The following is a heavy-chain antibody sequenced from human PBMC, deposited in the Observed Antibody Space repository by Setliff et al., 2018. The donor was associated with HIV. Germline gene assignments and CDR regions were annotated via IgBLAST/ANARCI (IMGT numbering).Heavy chain of an antibody. CDR1: GGTVNSGGYH. CDR2: ISHSGNT. Sequence: SETLSLTCTVSGGTVNSGGYHWNWFRQPPGGGLEWIGEISHSGNTDYNSSLKSRVTISVDTSKKQFSLEMRSLTAADTAIYYCARDQRLPGVQPPYWYFDLWGRGTLVTVSS. CDR3: ARDQRLPGVQPPYWYFDL. V-gene: IGHV4-39*07. J-gene: IGHJ2*01. D-gene: IGHD2-2*01.